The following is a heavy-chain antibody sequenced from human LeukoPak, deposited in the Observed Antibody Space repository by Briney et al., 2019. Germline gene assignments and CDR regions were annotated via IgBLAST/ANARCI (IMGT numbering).Heavy chain of an antibody. CDR3: ATICGGDCHDYFDY. Sequence: SETLSLTCTVSGGSISSYYWSWVRQPPGKGLEWIGEINHSGSTNYNPSLKSRVTISVDTSKNQFSLKLSSVTAADTAVYYCATICGGDCHDYFDYWGQGTLVTVSS. D-gene: IGHD2-21*02. CDR2: INHSGST. J-gene: IGHJ4*02. V-gene: IGHV4-34*01. CDR1: GGSISSYY.